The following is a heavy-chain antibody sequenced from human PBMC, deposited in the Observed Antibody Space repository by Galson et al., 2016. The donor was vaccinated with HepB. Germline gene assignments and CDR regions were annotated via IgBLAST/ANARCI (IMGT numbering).Heavy chain of an antibody. J-gene: IGHJ4*02. V-gene: IGHV3-21*06. CDR3: ARGLRLRDSNVVVPPAPDY. CDR2: ISRGGDDK. CDR1: GFTLSTYD. Sequence: SLRLSCAASGFTLSTYDMNWVRQAPGKGLEWVSFISRGGDDKYYTDSLRGRFTISRDDAKNSLYLQINSLTVEDTAVYYCARGLRLRDSNVVVPPAPDYWGQGPLVTVSS. D-gene: IGHD2-2*01.